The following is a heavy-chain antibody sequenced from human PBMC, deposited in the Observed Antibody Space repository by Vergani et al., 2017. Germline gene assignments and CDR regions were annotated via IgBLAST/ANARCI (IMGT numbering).Heavy chain of an antibody. CDR1: GYTFTGYY. CDR2: INPNRGGT. CDR3: ARVHLTIVRGHYYMDV. D-gene: IGHD3-10*02. V-gene: IGHV1-2*02. Sequence: QVQLVQSGAEVKKPGASVKVSCKASGYTFTGYYMHWVRQAPGQGLEWMGWINPNRGGTNYAQKFQGRVTMTRDTSISTAYMELSTLRSDDTAVYYCARVHLTIVRGHYYMDVWGKGTTVTVSS. J-gene: IGHJ6*03.